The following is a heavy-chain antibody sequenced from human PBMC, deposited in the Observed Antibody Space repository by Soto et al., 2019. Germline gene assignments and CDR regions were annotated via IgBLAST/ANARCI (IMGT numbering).Heavy chain of an antibody. CDR1: GCSFTSLW. CDR3: ASDTRRDCDNDYYYGMDV. J-gene: IGHJ6*02. V-gene: IGHV5-10-1*01. D-gene: IGHD3-16*01. Sequence: GESLKISCQGSGCSFTSLWISWVRQMPGKGLECMGKIDPSESYINYSPSFQGHVTISADKSISTAYLQWSSLKASDTAMYYCASDTRRDCDNDYYYGMDVWGQGTTVTV. CDR2: IDPSESYI.